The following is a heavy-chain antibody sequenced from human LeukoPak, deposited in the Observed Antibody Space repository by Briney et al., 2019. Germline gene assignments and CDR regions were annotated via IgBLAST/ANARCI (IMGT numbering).Heavy chain of an antibody. CDR2: ISSGSTI. V-gene: IGHV3-11*04. J-gene: IGHJ4*02. Sequence: GGSLRLSCAASGFTFSDYYMSWIRQAPGKGLEWVSYISSGSTIYYADSVKGRFTISRDNAKNSLYLQMNSLRAEDTAVYYCARDGGYGSGSYYPYWGQGTLVTVSS. D-gene: IGHD3-10*01. CDR1: GFTFSDYY. CDR3: ARDGGYGSGSYYPY.